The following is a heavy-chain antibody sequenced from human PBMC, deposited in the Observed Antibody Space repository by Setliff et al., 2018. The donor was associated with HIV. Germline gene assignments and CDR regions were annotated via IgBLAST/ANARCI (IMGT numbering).Heavy chain of an antibody. D-gene: IGHD1-26*01. Sequence: PGGSLRLSCAASGFTFSSYAMHWVRQAPGKGLEWISYISLDTRPIYYADSVRGRFTISRDNAKKSLYLQMNSLRAEDTAVYYCATFSIVGATMDAFDIWGQGTM. CDR2: ISLDTRPI. J-gene: IGHJ3*02. V-gene: IGHV3-48*04. CDR1: GFTFSSYA. CDR3: ATFSIVGATMDAFDI.